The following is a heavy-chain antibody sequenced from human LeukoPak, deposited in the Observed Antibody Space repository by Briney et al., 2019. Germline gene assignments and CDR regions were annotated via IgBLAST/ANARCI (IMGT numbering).Heavy chain of an antibody. CDR2: INPSGGST. CDR1: GYTFTSYY. D-gene: IGHD3-9*01. J-gene: IGHJ6*02. V-gene: IGHV1-46*01. CDR3: ARNVFDILTGHYYXYGMDV. Sequence: ASVKVSCKASGYTFTSYYMHWVRQAPGQGLEWMGIINPSGGSTSYAQKFQGRVTMTRDTSTSTVYMELSSLRSEDTAVYYCARNVFDILTGHYYXYGMDVWGQGTTVTVSS.